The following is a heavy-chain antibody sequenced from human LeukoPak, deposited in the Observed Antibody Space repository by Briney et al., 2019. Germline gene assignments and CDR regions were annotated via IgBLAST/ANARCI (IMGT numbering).Heavy chain of an antibody. CDR3: ARDGGNLWFGELF. CDR1: GYTFTGYY. J-gene: IGHJ4*02. Sequence: ASVKVSCKASGYTFTGYYMHWVRQAPGQGPEWMGWINPNSGGTNYAQKFQGRVTMTRDTSISTAYMELSRLRSDDTAVYYCARDGGNLWFGELFWGQGTLVTVSS. V-gene: IGHV1-2*02. D-gene: IGHD3-10*01. CDR2: INPNSGGT.